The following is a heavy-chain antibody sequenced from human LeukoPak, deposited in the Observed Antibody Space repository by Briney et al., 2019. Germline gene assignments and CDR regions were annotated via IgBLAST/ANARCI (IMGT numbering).Heavy chain of an antibody. V-gene: IGHV4-34*01. Sequence: PSETLSLTCAVYGGSFSGYYWTWIRQPPGKGLEWIGEINHSGSTNYNPSLKSRLTISVDTSKNQFSLKLSSVTAADTAVYYCARGRGSTSCLDYWGQGTLVTVSS. CDR3: ARGRGSTSCLDY. CDR1: GGSFSGYY. D-gene: IGHD2-2*01. CDR2: INHSGST. J-gene: IGHJ4*02.